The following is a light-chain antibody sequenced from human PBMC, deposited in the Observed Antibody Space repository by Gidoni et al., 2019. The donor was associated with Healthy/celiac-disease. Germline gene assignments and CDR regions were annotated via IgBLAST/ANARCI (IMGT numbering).Light chain of an antibody. CDR3: QSADSSGTYFWV. CDR1: ALPKQY. CDR2: KDS. V-gene: IGLV3-25*03. Sequence: SYELTPPPPVSVSPGQTARITCSGDALPKQYAYWYQQKPGQAPVLVIYKDSERPSGIPERFSGSSSGTTVTLTISGVQAEDEADYYCQSADSSGTYFWVFGGGTKLTVL. J-gene: IGLJ3*02.